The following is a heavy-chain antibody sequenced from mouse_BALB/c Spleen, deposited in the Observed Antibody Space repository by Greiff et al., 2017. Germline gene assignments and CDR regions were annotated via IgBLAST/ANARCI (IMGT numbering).Heavy chain of an antibody. Sequence: DVKLVESGGGLVQPGGSRKLSCAASGFTFSSFGMHWVRQAPEKGLEWVAYISSGSSTIYYAATVTGRFTISRDNPKNTLFLQMTSLRSEDTAMYYCARTYYRYDDAMDYWGQGTSVTVSS. D-gene: IGHD2-14*01. J-gene: IGHJ4*01. CDR2: ISSGSSTI. CDR3: ARTYYRYDDAMDY. V-gene: IGHV5-17*02. CDR1: GFTFSSFG.